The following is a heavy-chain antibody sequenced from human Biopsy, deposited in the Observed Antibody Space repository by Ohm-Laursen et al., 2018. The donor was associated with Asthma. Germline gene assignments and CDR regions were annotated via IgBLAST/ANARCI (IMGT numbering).Heavy chain of an antibody. Sequence: SLRLSCAASGFTFSSYSMNWVRQAPGKGLEWVANIKHDGSEKNHVDSLKGRFTISRDNAKNSLYLQMNSLRAEDTAVYYCARTFHFWSPYHAEHCQLWGQGTLVTVSS. V-gene: IGHV3-7*01. CDR1: GFTFSSYS. CDR2: IKHDGSEK. CDR3: ARTFHFWSPYHAEHCQL. D-gene: IGHD3-3*02. J-gene: IGHJ1*01.